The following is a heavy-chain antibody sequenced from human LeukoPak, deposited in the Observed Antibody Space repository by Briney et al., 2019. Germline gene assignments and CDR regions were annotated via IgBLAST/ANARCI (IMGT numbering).Heavy chain of an antibody. CDR3: AKVAGGYYYYYYMDV. D-gene: IGHD3-16*01. V-gene: IGHV3-21*05. Sequence: GGSLRLSCAASGITFSSFSFNWVRQAPGKGLEWVSYISGASDYIYYADSVKGRFTISRDNSKNTLYLQMNSLRAEDTAVYYCAKVAGGYYYYYYMDVWGKGTTVTVSS. CDR2: ISGASDYI. J-gene: IGHJ6*03. CDR1: GITFSSFS.